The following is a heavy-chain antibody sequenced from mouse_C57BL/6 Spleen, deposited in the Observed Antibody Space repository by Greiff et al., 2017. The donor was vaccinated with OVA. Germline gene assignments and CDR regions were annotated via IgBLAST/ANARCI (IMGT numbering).Heavy chain of an antibody. Sequence: QVHVKQPGAELVKPGASVKMSCKASGYTFTSYWITWVKQRPGQGLEWIGDIYPGSGSTNYNEKFKSKATLTVDTSSSTAYMQLSSLTSEDSAVYYCARWLDYAMDYWGQGTSVTVSS. D-gene: IGHD2-2*01. CDR3: ARWLDYAMDY. CDR2: IYPGSGST. V-gene: IGHV1-55*01. J-gene: IGHJ4*01. CDR1: GYTFTSYW.